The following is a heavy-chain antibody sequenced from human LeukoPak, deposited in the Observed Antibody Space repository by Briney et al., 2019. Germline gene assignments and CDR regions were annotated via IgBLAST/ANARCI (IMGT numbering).Heavy chain of an antibody. J-gene: IGHJ4*02. CDR1: RFTFSSYA. CDR2: ISYDGSNK. V-gene: IGHV3-30*04. D-gene: IGHD2-15*01. Sequence: GGSLRLSCAASRFTFSSYAMHWVRQAPGKGLEWVAVISYDGSNKYYADSVKGRFTISRDNSKNALYLQMNSLRAEDTAVYYCARDAYCSGGSCYSGLDYWGQGTLVTVSS. CDR3: ARDAYCSGGSCYSGLDY.